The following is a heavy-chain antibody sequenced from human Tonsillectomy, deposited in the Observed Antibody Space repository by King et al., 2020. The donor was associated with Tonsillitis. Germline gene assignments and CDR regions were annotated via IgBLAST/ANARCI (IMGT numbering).Heavy chain of an antibody. CDR2: IMPIFATT. D-gene: IGHD3-22*01. CDR1: GGTFSNYA. J-gene: IGHJ4*02. CDR3: ARAPDQDVVSSGYYPLGY. Sequence: QLVQSGAEVKKPGSSVKVSCKASGGTFSNYAISWVRQAPGQGLEWMGGIMPIFATTNYAQKFQGRVTITADESTATAYMELTSLRSRDTAVYYCARAPDQDVVSSGYYPLGYWGQGTLVTVSS. V-gene: IGHV1-69*12.